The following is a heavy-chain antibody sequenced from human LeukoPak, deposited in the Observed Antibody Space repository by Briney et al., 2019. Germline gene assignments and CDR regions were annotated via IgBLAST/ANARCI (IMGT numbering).Heavy chain of an antibody. CDR3: ARGPVVPAAMSYLYYYYGMDV. V-gene: IGHV1-69*13. CDR2: IIPIFGTA. Sequence: ASVKVSCKASGGTFSSYAISWVRQAPGQGLEWMGGIIPIFGTANYAQKFQGRVTITADESTSTAYMELSSLRSEGTAVYYCARGPVVPAAMSYLYYYYGMDVWGKGTTVTVSS. CDR1: GGTFSSYA. D-gene: IGHD2-2*01. J-gene: IGHJ6*04.